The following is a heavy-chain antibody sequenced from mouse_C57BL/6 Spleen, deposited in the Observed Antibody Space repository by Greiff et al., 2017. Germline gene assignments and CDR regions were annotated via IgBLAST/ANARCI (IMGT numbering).Heavy chain of an antibody. D-gene: IGHD2-2*01. J-gene: IGHJ4*01. Sequence: EVQLQQSGPELVKPGASVKISCKASGYSFTGYYMNWVKQSPEKSLEWIGEINPSTGGTTYNQKFNAKATLTVDKSSSTAYMQLKSLTSEDSAVYYCASPIYYGYDLYAMDYWGQGTSVTVSS. CDR1: GYSFTGYY. CDR3: ASPIYYGYDLYAMDY. V-gene: IGHV1-42*01. CDR2: INPSTGGT.